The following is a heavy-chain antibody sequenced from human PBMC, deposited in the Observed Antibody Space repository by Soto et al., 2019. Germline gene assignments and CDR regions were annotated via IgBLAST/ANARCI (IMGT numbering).Heavy chain of an antibody. J-gene: IGHJ4*02. CDR2: IYYSGST. CDR3: ARSGSGGSCYPLCY. D-gene: IGHD2-15*01. Sequence: QVQLQESGPGLVKPSQTLSLTCTVSGGSISSGDYYWSWIRQPQGKGLEGIGYIYYSGSTYYNPSLKSLVTISVDTSKNQFSLKLSSVTAADTAVYYCARSGSGGSCYPLCYSGQGTLVTVSS. CDR1: GGSISSGDYY. V-gene: IGHV4-30-4*01.